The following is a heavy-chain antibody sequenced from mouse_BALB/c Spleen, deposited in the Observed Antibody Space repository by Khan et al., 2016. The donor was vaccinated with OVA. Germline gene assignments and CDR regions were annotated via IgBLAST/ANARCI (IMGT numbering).Heavy chain of an antibody. CDR3: RRPYSDDGKGWFAY. J-gene: IGHJ3*01. CDR2: INPDSSTI. D-gene: IGHD2-12*01. Sequence: DVKILVSEGGLVQPGGSLKLSCAASGFDFSRSWMSWVRQAPGKGLEWIGEINPDSSTINYTPSLKDTFIISRDNAKNTLYLQMSKVRSEDTDIYYCRRPYSDDGKGWFAYWGQGTLVTVSA. CDR1: GFDFSRSW. V-gene: IGHV4-1*02.